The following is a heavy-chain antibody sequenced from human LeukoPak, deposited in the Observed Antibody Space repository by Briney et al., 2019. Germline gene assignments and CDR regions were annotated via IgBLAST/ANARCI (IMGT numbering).Heavy chain of an antibody. D-gene: IGHD2-2*02. J-gene: IGHJ4*02. V-gene: IGHV1-2*02. CDR2: IEPKSGGT. CDR1: GYNFTGHF. Sequence: ASVKVSCTASGYNFTGHFMHWVRQAPGQGLEWMGWIEPKSGGTHYGHKFQGRVTMTRDTSMSTAYMELSRLKADDTAVYYCAREMGVVPTAIPTVDSWGQGTLVTVSS. CDR3: AREMGVVPTAIPTVDS.